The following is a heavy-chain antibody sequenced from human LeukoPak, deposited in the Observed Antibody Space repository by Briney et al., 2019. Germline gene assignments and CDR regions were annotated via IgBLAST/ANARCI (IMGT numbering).Heavy chain of an antibody. Sequence: GGSLRLSCAASGFTVSSNYMSWVRQAPGKGLEWVSVIYSGGSTYYADSVKGRFTISRDNSKNTLYLQMNSLRAEDTAVYYCASPTGDPGSGSLDDAFDIWGQGTMVTVSS. CDR3: ASPTGDPGSGSLDDAFDI. V-gene: IGHV3-66*02. CDR2: IYSGGST. J-gene: IGHJ3*02. D-gene: IGHD7-27*01. CDR1: GFTVSSNY.